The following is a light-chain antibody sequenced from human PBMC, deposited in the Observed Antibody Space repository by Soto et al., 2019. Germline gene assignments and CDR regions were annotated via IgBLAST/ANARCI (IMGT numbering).Light chain of an antibody. Sequence: ESVLTQSPATLSLSPGERATLSCRASQSISNYLAWYQQKPGQAPRLLIYDASNRATGIPARFSGSGSGTDFTITISSLEPEDFAIYYCQQRSNWPHFGGGTKVEIK. J-gene: IGKJ4*01. CDR3: QQRSNWPH. V-gene: IGKV3-11*01. CDR1: QSISNY. CDR2: DAS.